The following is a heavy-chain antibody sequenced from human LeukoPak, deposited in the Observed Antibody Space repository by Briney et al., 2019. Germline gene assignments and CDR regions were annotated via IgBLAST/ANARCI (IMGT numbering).Heavy chain of an antibody. CDR3: ARTTMVRGVDY. Sequence: SETLSLTCAVYGGSFSGYYWSWIRQPPGKGLEWIGEINHSGSTNYNPSLKSRVTISVDTSKNQFSLKLSSVTAADTAVYYCARTTMVRGVDYWGQGTLVTVSS. J-gene: IGHJ4*02. CDR2: INHSGST. V-gene: IGHV4-34*01. CDR1: GGSFSGYY. D-gene: IGHD3-10*01.